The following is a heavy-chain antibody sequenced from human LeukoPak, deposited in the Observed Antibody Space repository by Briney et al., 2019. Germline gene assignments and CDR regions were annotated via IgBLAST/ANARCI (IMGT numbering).Heavy chain of an antibody. V-gene: IGHV3-30*04. Sequence: GGSLRLSCAASGFTFSSYAMHWVRQAPGKGLEWVAVISYDGSNKYYADSVKGRFTISRDNSKNTLYLQMNSLRAEDTAVYYCARRGPTYYDFWSGYWDLDYWGQGTLVTVSS. D-gene: IGHD3-3*01. CDR1: GFTFSSYA. CDR2: ISYDGSNK. J-gene: IGHJ4*02. CDR3: ARRGPTYYDFWSGYWDLDY.